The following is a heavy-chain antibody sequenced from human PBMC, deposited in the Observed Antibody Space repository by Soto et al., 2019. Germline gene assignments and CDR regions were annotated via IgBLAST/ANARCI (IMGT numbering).Heavy chain of an antibody. CDR2: IWYDGSNK. CDR1: GFTFSSYG. V-gene: IGHV3-33*01. Sequence: QVPLVESGGGVVQPGRSLRLSCAASGFTFSSYGMHWVRQAPGKGLEWVAVIWYDGSNKYYADSVKGRFTISRDNSKNTLYLQMNSLRAEDTAVYYCARDRFRYSYGGGYYYYYGMDVWGQGTTVTVSS. CDR3: ARDRFRYSYGGGYYYYYGMDV. J-gene: IGHJ6*02. D-gene: IGHD5-18*01.